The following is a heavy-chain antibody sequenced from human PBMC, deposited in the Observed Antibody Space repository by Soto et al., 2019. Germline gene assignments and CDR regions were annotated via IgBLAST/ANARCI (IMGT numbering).Heavy chain of an antibody. CDR3: AKVARVRFVGSGGDADY. V-gene: IGHV3-23*01. CDR2: VSAGGGSS. D-gene: IGHD3-10*01. Sequence: EVQLLESGGSLVQPGGSLRVSCAASGIMFSNYAMTWVRQAPGKGLEWVTTVSAGGGSSYYADSVKGRFTSSRDNSKSTLELQMNSLRGEDTAVYYCAKVARVRFVGSGGDADYWGQGTLVTVSS. J-gene: IGHJ4*02. CDR1: GIMFSNYA.